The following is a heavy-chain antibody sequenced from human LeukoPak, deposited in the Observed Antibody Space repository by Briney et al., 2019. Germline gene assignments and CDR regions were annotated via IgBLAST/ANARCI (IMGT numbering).Heavy chain of an antibody. Sequence: SSETLSLTCTVSGYSISSGYYWGWIRQPPGKGLEWIGSIYHSGSTYYNPSLKSRVTISVDTSKNQFSLKLSSVTAADTAVYYCARVCPPNYDFWSGHWPPHWFDPWGQGTLVTVSS. J-gene: IGHJ5*02. CDR1: GYSISSGYY. CDR3: ARVCPPNYDFWSGHWPPHWFDP. V-gene: IGHV4-38-2*02. D-gene: IGHD3-3*01. CDR2: IYHSGST.